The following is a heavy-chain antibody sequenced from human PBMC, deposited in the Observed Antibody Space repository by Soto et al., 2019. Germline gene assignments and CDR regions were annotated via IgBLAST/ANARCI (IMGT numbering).Heavy chain of an antibody. V-gene: IGHV4-30-4*01. Sequence: SETLSLTCTVSGVSISSGDYYRRWIRQPPGKGLEWIGYIYYSGSTYYNPSLKSRVTISVDTSKNQFSLKLSSVTAADTAVYYCARVSLPPGPRPPTVTTRYYYYGMDVWGQGTTVTVS. D-gene: IGHD4-17*01. CDR1: GVSISSGDYY. CDR2: IYYSGST. CDR3: ARVSLPPGPRPPTVTTRYYYYGMDV. J-gene: IGHJ6*02.